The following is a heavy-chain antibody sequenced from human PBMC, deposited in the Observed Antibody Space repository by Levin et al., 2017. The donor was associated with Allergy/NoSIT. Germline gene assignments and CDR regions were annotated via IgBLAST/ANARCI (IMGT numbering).Heavy chain of an antibody. CDR3: ARASRSGWTGVGRYYYGLDV. D-gene: IGHD6-19*01. V-gene: IGHV3-23*01. CDR2: ISDGGNNI. Sequence: PGGSLRLSCAASGFSFSTNAMTWVRQAPGKGLDWVSSISDGGNNIYYADSVKGRFTISEDSSKNTLSLQLDSLRVEDTAIYYCARASRSGWTGVGRYYYGLDVWGQGTTVTVSS. J-gene: IGHJ6*02. CDR1: GFSFSTNA.